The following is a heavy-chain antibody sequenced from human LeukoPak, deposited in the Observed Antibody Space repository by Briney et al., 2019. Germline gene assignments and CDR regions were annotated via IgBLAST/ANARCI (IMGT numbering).Heavy chain of an antibody. CDR1: GYTFTGYY. Sequence: ASVKVSCKASGYTFTGYYMHWVRQAPGQGLEWMGWINPNSGGTNYAQKFQGRVTMTRDTSISTAYMELSRLRSDDTAVYYCVRSIRPENWFDPWGPGTLVTVSS. CDR3: VRSIRPENWFDP. CDR2: INPNSGGT. J-gene: IGHJ5*02. V-gene: IGHV1-2*02. D-gene: IGHD6-6*01.